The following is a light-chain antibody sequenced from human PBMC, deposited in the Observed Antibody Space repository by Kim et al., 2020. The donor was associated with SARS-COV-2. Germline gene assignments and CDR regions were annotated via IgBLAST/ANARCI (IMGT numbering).Light chain of an antibody. Sequence: SPGERATLSCRASQCVGSSYFAWYQQKPGQAPRLLIYAASTRATGIPDRFSGSGSGTDVTLTISRLEPEDSAVYYCHQYGSSPPYTFGQGTKLEI. CDR2: AAS. CDR1: QCVGSSY. CDR3: HQYGSSPPYT. J-gene: IGKJ2*01. V-gene: IGKV3-20*01.